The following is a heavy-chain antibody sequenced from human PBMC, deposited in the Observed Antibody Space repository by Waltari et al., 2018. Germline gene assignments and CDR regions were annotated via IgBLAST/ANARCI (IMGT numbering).Heavy chain of an antibody. CDR3: ARYCSGGSCQPYYFDY. CDR1: GGSISSSSYY. CDR2: IYYSGST. J-gene: IGHJ4*02. Sequence: QLQLQESGPGLVKPSETLSLTCTVSGGSISSSSYYWGWIRQPPGKGLEWIGSIYYSGSTYYNPSLKSRVTISVYTSKNQFSLKLSSVAAADTAVYYCARYCSGGSCQPYYFDYWGQGTLVTVSS. V-gene: IGHV4-39*07. D-gene: IGHD2-15*01.